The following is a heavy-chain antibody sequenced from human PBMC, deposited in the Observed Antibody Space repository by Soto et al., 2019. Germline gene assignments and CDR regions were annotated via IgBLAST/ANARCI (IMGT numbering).Heavy chain of an antibody. J-gene: IGHJ6*02. Sequence: PSETLSLTCTVSGGSISSSSYYWGWIRQPPGKGLEWIGSIYYSGSTYYNPSLKSRVTISVDTSKNQFSLKLSSVTAADTAVYYCARQGEGLRFLEWFYPRGMDVWGQGTTVTVS. V-gene: IGHV4-39*01. CDR3: ARQGEGLRFLEWFYPRGMDV. D-gene: IGHD3-3*01. CDR1: GGSISSSSYY. CDR2: IYYSGST.